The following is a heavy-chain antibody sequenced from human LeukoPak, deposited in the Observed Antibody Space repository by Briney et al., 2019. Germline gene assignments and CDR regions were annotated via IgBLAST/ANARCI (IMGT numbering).Heavy chain of an antibody. CDR2: IIPFYDTR. CDR1: GGTSRTDA. D-gene: IGHD5-12*01. J-gene: IGHJ6*02. V-gene: IGHV1-69*01. CDR3: ARGTYYSGYGFYQNTMDV. Sequence: SSVKVSCKPSGGTSRTDAVSWVRQAPGQGLEWMGGIIPFYDTRNYAQRFQGRVTITADESTSTVYMELNSLRSEDTAVYYCARGTYYSGYGFYQNTMDVWGRGTMVTVSS.